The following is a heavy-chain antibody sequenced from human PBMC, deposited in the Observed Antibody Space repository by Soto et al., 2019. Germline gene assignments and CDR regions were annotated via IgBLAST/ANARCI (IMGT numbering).Heavy chain of an antibody. D-gene: IGHD2-21*02. CDR1: GFTFSSCW. CDR2: IKPDGSEI. CDR3: AREGWGSLLAD. J-gene: IGHJ4*02. V-gene: IGHV3-7*04. Sequence: EVQLVESGGGLVQPGGSLRLSCAASGFTFSSCWMTWVRQAPGKGLEWVAHIKPDGSEIANVDSVKGRFTISRDNAKKSLYLEMNSLCAEDTAVSYCAREGWGSLLADWGLGTLFTVSS.